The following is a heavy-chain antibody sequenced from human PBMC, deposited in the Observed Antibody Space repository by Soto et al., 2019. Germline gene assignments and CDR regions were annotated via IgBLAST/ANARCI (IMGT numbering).Heavy chain of an antibody. V-gene: IGHV5-51*01. Sequence: VESLKISCKGSGYSFTSYCVGWVRQMPGKGLEWMGIIYPGDSDTRYSPSFQGQVTISADKSISTAYLQWSSLKASDTAMYYCARGGAKPYYYYYYMDVWGKGTTVTVS. D-gene: IGHD3-16*01. CDR1: GYSFTSYC. J-gene: IGHJ6*03. CDR3: ARGGAKPYYYYYYMDV. CDR2: IYPGDSDT.